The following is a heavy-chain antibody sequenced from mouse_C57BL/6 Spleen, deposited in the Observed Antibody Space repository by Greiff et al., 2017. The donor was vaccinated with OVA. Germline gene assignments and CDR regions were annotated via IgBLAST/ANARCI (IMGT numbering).Heavy chain of an antibody. CDR3: AREGRGGFAY. CDR1: GYTFTSYA. V-gene: IGHV1-85*01. Sequence: QVQLQQSGPELVTPGASVKLSCKASGYTFTSYAINWVKQRPGQGLELIGWIYPRAGSTKYNETFKGKATLTVDTSSSTAYMELHSLTSEYSAVYFCAREGRGGFAYWGQGTLVTVSA. J-gene: IGHJ3*01. D-gene: IGHD3-3*01. CDR2: IYPRAGST.